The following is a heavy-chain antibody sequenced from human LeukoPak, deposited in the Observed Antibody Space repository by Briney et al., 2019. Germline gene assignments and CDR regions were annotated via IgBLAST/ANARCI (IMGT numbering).Heavy chain of an antibody. CDR2: IKQDASER. CDR3: AAPTAGTWHFDY. D-gene: IGHD1-1*01. J-gene: IGHJ4*02. Sequence: GGSLRLSCAASGFTFSSYWMTWVRQTPGKGLEWVANIKQDASERYYVDSVKGRFTISRDNAKNSLYLQMNSLRAEDTAVYYCAAPTAGTWHFDYWGQGTLVTVSS. CDR1: GFTFSSYW. V-gene: IGHV3-7*01.